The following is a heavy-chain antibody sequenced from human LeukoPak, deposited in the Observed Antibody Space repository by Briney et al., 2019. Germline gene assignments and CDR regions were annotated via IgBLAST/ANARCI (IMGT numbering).Heavy chain of an antibody. Sequence: ASVKVSCKASGYTFTSYYMHWVRQAPGQGLEWMGIINPSGGSTSYAQKFQGRVTMTRDTSTSTVYMELSSLRSEDTAVYYCARDRVVVTARTHNWFDPWGQGTLVTVSS. CDR2: INPSGGST. V-gene: IGHV1-46*01. J-gene: IGHJ5*02. CDR3: ARDRVVVTARTHNWFDP. CDR1: GYTFTSYY. D-gene: IGHD2-21*02.